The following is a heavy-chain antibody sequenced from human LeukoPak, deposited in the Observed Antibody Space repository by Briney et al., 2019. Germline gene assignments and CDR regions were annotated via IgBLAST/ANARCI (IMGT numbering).Heavy chain of an antibody. CDR2: INPNSGGS. CDR1: GYTFTGYY. J-gene: IGHJ4*02. V-gene: IGHV1-2*02. D-gene: IGHD4-11*01. Sequence: ASVKVSCKASGYTFTGYYLHWVRQAPGQGLEWMGWINPNSGGSNSAQKFQGRVTMTRDTSINTAYMELSSLRSDDTAVYYCTRESRIIQSASPFDYWGQGTLVTVSS. CDR3: TRESRIIQSASPFDY.